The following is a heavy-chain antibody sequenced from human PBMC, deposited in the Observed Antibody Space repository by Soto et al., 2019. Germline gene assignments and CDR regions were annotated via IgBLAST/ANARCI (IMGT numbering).Heavy chain of an antibody. J-gene: IGHJ6*02. V-gene: IGHV3-23*01. D-gene: IGHD2-15*01. CDR3: AREGPPGFGCSGANCYSGSMDV. CDR1: GFTFSSYA. Sequence: GGSLRLSCAASGFTFSSYAMRWVRQAPGKGLEWVSAISGSGGSTYYADSVKGRFTISRDNSKNTLYVQMNSLRGEDTAVYYCAREGPPGFGCSGANCYSGSMDVWGQGITVTAP. CDR2: ISGSGGST.